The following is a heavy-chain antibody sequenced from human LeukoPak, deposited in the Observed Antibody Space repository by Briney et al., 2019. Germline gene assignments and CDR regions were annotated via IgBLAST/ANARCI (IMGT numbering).Heavy chain of an antibody. CDR1: GFTFDDYA. CDR3: AKDTTLGYCSGGSCLQSFDY. J-gene: IGHJ4*02. CDR2: ISWNSGSI. Sequence: GGSLRLSCAASGFTFDDYAMHWVRQAPGKGLEWVSGISWNSGSIGYADSVKGRFTISRDNAKNSLYLQMNSLRAEDTALYYCAKDTTLGYCSGGSCLQSFDYWGQGTLVTVSS. D-gene: IGHD2-15*01. V-gene: IGHV3-9*01.